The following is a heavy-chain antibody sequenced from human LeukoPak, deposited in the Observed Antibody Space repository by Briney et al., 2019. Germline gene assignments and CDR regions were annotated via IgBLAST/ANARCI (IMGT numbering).Heavy chain of an antibody. CDR3: ATPLTSKWSSSWYSGHFDY. CDR2: ISADGRDK. J-gene: IGHJ4*02. D-gene: IGHD6-13*01. V-gene: IGHV3-30*04. Sequence: GGSLRLSCVASGFSFSDYAMYWVRQAPGKGLEWVALISADGRDKYYIDSVRGRFTISRDNSKTTVFLQMNSLEVEDTAVYYCATPLTSKWSSSWYSGHFDYWGQGALVTVPS. CDR1: GFSFSDYA.